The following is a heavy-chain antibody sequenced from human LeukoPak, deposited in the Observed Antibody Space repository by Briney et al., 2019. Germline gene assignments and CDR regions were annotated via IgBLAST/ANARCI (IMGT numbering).Heavy chain of an antibody. CDR3: ARVLYCGGDCYSGPGAYYFDY. J-gene: IGHJ4*02. Sequence: SVKVSCKASGGTFSSYAISWVRQAPGQGLEWMGGIIPIFGTANYAQKFQGRVTITTDESPSTAYMELSSLRSEDTAVYYCARVLYCGGDCYSGPGAYYFDYWGQGTLVTVSS. V-gene: IGHV1-69*05. CDR1: GGTFSSYA. D-gene: IGHD2-21*02. CDR2: IIPIFGTA.